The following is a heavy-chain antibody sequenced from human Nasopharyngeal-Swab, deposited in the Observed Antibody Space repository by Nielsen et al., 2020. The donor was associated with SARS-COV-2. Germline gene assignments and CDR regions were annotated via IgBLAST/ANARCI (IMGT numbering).Heavy chain of an antibody. J-gene: IGHJ4*02. V-gene: IGHV3-53*01. CDR3: ARVLDGYNGFDY. CDR2: IYPGGST. CDR1: GFTFSSHA. D-gene: IGHD5-24*01. Sequence: GESLKISCAASGFTFSSHAMSWVRQAPGKGLEWVSIIYPGGSTYYADSVKGRFTISRDSSRNTLYLQMNSLTAEDTAVYYCARVLDGYNGFDYWGQGTLVTVSS.